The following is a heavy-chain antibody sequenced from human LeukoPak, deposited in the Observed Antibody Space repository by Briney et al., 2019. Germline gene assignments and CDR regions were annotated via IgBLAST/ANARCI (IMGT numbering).Heavy chain of an antibody. J-gene: IGHJ4*02. CDR2: IRRDATTK. Sequence: GALRLSCAASGFTFRSYYMAWVRQSPGEGPEWVANIRRDATTKNYVDSVRGRFTISRDNSMDSLYLQMNSLRVEDTAVYYCARDDDGNLDFWGQGTLVAVSS. CDR3: ARDDDGNLDF. CDR1: GFTFRSYY. V-gene: IGHV3-7*01. D-gene: IGHD4-23*01.